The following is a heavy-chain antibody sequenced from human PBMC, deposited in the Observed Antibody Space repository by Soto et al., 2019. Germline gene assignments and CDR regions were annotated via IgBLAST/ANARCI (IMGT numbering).Heavy chain of an antibody. CDR2: INTDGSST. J-gene: IGHJ3*02. Sequence: EVQLVESGGDLVQPGGSLRLSCAASGFTFSSYWMHWVRQAPGKGLVWFSRINTDGSSTNYADSVKGRFTISRDNAKNTLFLQMNSLRDEDTAVYYCASGYSSTWYNAFDIWGQGTMVTVSS. V-gene: IGHV3-74*01. CDR3: ASGYSSTWYNAFDI. CDR1: GFTFSSYW. D-gene: IGHD6-13*01.